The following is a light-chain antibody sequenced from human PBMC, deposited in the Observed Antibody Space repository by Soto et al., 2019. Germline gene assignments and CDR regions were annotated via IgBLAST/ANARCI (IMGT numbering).Light chain of an antibody. CDR3: QHYNSYSVA. V-gene: IGKV1-5*03. Sequence: DIQLTQSPSSMSSSSVDIVAIPFRASQGISSALAWYQQKPGKAPKLLIYKASTLKSGVPARFSGSGSGTEFTLTISSLEPDDFATYYCQHYNSYSVAFGQGTKVDIK. CDR2: KAS. J-gene: IGKJ1*01. CDR1: QGISSA.